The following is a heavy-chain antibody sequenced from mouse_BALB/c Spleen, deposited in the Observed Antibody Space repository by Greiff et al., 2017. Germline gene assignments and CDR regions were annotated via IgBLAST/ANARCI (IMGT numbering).Heavy chain of an antibody. J-gene: IGHJ3*01. CDR3: ARGDYGFWFAY. D-gene: IGHD1-2*01. V-gene: IGHV1S29*02. Sequence: VQLQLSGPELVKPGASVKISCKASGYTFTDYNMHWVKQSHGKSLEWIGYIYPYNGGTGYNQKFKSKATLTVDNSSSTAYMELRSLTSEDSAVYYCARGDYGFWFAYWGQGTLVTVSA. CDR1: GYTFTDYN. CDR2: IYPYNGGT.